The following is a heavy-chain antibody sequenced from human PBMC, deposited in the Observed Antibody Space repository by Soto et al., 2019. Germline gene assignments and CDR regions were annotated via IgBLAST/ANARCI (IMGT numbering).Heavy chain of an antibody. CDR3: ARLSGIAVAGTLGDYGY. CDR2: IIPIFGTA. CDR1: GGTFSSYA. D-gene: IGHD6-19*01. V-gene: IGHV1-69*13. J-gene: IGHJ4*02. Sequence: SVQVSCKASGGTFSSYAISWVRQAPGQGLEWMGGIIPIFGTANYAQKFQGRVTITADESTSTAYMELSSLRSEDTAVYYCARLSGIAVAGTLGDYGYWGQGTLVTVSS.